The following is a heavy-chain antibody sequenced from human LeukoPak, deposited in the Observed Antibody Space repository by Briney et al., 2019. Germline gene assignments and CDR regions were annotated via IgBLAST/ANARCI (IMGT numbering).Heavy chain of an antibody. CDR2: IYHSGST. V-gene: IGHV4-4*02. Sequence: PSGTLSLTCAVSGGSISSSNWWSWVRQPPGKGLEWIGEIYHSGSTNYNPSLKSRVTISVDKSKNQFSLKLSSVTAADTAVYYCARRAGDPRRVGYFDYWGQGTLVTVSS. J-gene: IGHJ4*02. CDR3: ARRAGDPRRVGYFDY. D-gene: IGHD7-27*01. CDR1: GGSISSSNW.